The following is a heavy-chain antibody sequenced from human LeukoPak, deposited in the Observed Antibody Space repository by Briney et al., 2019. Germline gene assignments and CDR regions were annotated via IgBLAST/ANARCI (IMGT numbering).Heavy chain of an antibody. J-gene: IGHJ4*02. Sequence: GGSLRLSCAASGFTVSSYAMSWVRQAPGKGLEWVSAISGSGGSTYYADSVKGRFTISRDNSKNTLYLQMNSLRAEDTAVYYCAKDRLQSTVGLFDYWGQGTLVTVSS. D-gene: IGHD4-11*01. CDR1: GFTVSSYA. CDR3: AKDRLQSTVGLFDY. CDR2: ISGSGGST. V-gene: IGHV3-23*01.